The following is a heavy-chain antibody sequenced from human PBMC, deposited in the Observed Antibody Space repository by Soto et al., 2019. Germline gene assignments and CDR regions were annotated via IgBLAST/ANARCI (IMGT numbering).Heavy chain of an antibody. D-gene: IGHD5-18*01. V-gene: IGHV3-23*01. J-gene: IGHJ4*02. CDR3: AKAVGYSYVECDY. CDR2: ISGSGGST. CDR1: GFTASSYA. Sequence: GGSLRLSCAASGFTASSYAMSWVRQAPGKGLEWVSAISGSGGSTYYADSVKGRFTISRDNSKNTLYLQMNSLKAEDTAVYYCAKAVGYSYVECDYWGQGTLVTVSS.